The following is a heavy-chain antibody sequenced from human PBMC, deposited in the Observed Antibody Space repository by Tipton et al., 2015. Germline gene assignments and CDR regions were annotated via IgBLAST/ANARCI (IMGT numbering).Heavy chain of an antibody. CDR3: ARDLEHGMDV. J-gene: IGHJ6*02. V-gene: IGHV4-61*01. CDR2: ISYTDTT. D-gene: IGHD5-24*01. Sequence: TLSLTCTVSAYSISSDYYWGWIRQPPGKALEWIGYISYTDTTHYNPSLKSRVTISLDSSKNQFSLTLNSVTAADTAVYYCARDLEHGMDVWGQGTTVTVSS. CDR1: AYSISSDYY.